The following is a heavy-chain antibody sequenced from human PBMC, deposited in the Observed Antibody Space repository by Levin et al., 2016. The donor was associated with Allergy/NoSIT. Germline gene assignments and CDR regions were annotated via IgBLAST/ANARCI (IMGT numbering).Heavy chain of an antibody. V-gene: IGHV3-33*01. J-gene: IGHJ4*02. Sequence: LSLTCAASGFTFSSYGMHWVRQAPGKGLEWVAVIWYDGSNKYYADSVKGRFTISRDNSKNTLYLQMNSLRAEDTAVYYCARDRGSGSYLDYWGQGTLVTVSS. D-gene: IGHD1-26*01. CDR1: GFTFSSYG. CDR3: ARDRGSGSYLDY. CDR2: IWYDGSNK.